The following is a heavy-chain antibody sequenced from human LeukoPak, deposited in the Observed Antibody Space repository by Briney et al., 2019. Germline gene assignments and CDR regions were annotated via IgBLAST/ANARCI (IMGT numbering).Heavy chain of an antibody. V-gene: IGHV4-34*01. CDR2: INHSGST. CDR1: GGSFSGYY. J-gene: IGHJ6*02. CDR3: ARLTYYYGMGV. Sequence: PSETLSLTCAVYGGSFSGYYWSWIRQPPGKGLEWIGEINHSGSTNYNPSLKSRVTISVDTSKNQFSLKLSSVTAADTAVYYCARLTYYYGMGVWGQGTTVTVSS.